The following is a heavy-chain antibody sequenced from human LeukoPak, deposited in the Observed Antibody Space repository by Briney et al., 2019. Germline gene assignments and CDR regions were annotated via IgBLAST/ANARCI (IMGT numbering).Heavy chain of an antibody. V-gene: IGHV3-9*01. J-gene: IGHJ6*03. D-gene: IGHD4-17*01. CDR2: ISWNSGSI. CDR1: GFTFDDYA. Sequence: GGSLRLSCAASGFTFDDYAMHWVRQAPGKGLEWVSSISWNSGSIGYADSVKGRFTISRDNAKNSLYLQMNSLRAEDAALYYCAKDIRRYYYYYMDVWGKGTTVTISS. CDR3: AKDIRRYYYYYMDV.